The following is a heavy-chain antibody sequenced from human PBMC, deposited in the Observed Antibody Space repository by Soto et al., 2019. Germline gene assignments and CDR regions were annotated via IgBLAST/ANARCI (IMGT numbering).Heavy chain of an antibody. Sequence: GESLKISCKGSGYSFTSYWIGWVRQMPGKGLEWMGIIYPGDSDTRYSPSFQGQVTISADKSISTAYLQWSSLKASDTAMYYCASLGVDVWGSYRYPFDYWGQGTLVTVSS. CDR1: GYSFTSYW. J-gene: IGHJ4*02. CDR3: ASLGVDVWGSYRYPFDY. D-gene: IGHD3-16*02. V-gene: IGHV5-51*01. CDR2: IYPGDSDT.